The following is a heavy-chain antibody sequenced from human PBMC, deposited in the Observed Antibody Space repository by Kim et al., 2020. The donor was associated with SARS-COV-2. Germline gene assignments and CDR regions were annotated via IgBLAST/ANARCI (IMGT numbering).Heavy chain of an antibody. V-gene: IGHV1-58*01. CDR2: IVVGSGNT. Sequence: SVKVSCKASGFTFTSSAVQWVRQARGQRLEWIGWIVVGSGNTNYAQKFQERVTITRDMSTSTAYMELSSLRSEDTAVYYCAADRRSSGPFWKYYYYGMDVWGQGTTVTVSS. D-gene: IGHD6-19*01. CDR1: GFTFTSSA. J-gene: IGHJ6*02. CDR3: AADRRSSGPFWKYYYYGMDV.